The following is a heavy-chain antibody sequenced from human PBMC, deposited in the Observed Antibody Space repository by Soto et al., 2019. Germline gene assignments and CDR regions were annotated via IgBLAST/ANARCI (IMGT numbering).Heavy chain of an antibody. Sequence: QVQLQVSGPGLLRPSETLSLTCRVPGASMTSYHWTWIRQSPGKGLEWIGNVYYNGATTYNPSLPSRVASSIDTSEKQFSLTLNSLTAADSATVLCARAGPTVSFFDFWAHGALVAISS. CDR2: VYYNGAT. CDR3: ARAGPTVSFFDF. D-gene: IGHD4-17*01. V-gene: IGHV4-59*03. CDR1: GASMTSYH. J-gene: IGHJ5*01.